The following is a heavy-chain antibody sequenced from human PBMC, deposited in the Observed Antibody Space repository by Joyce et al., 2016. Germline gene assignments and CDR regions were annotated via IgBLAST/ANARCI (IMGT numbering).Heavy chain of an antibody. J-gene: IGHJ3*02. V-gene: IGHV1-69*12. CDR1: GGTFGRSS. CDR3: ARGAGQGYGFGLNDAFDM. D-gene: IGHD5-18*01. Sequence: QVQLVQSGAEVKKPGSSVKVSCTASGGTFGRSSISWVRQAPGQGPKWRGGIIPMFGTTNNAQKFQARVTIAAGESKDKVYMELSGLRSDDTAVYYCARGAGQGYGFGLNDAFDMWGQGTMVIVSS. CDR2: IIPMFGTT.